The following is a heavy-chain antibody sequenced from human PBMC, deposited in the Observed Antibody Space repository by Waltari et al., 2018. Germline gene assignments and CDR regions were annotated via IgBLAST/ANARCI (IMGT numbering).Heavy chain of an antibody. CDR3: ARSTIFGVAGPNAFDI. CDR1: GYSISGGYY. Sequence: QAQLQESGPGLVKPSETLPLTYPAPGYSISGGYYWACIRQPPGKGLEWIGGIYHSGSTYYNPSLKSRVTISVDTSKNQFSLKLSSVTAADTAVYYCARSTIFGVAGPNAFDIWGQGTMVTVSS. J-gene: IGHJ3*02. V-gene: IGHV4-38-2*01. D-gene: IGHD3-3*01. CDR2: IYHSGST.